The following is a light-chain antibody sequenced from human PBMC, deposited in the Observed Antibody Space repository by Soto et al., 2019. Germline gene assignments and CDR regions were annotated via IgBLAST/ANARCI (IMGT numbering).Light chain of an antibody. V-gene: IGLV2-14*01. CDR3: SSYTSSSTLV. CDR2: DVS. Sequence: QSALTQPASVSGSPGQSITISCTGTSSDVGGYNYVSWYQQHPGKAPKLMIYDVSNRPSGVSNRFSGYKSGNTASLNISGLQAEDEADYYCSSYTSSSTLVFGGGTKLTVL. J-gene: IGLJ2*01. CDR1: SSDVGGYNY.